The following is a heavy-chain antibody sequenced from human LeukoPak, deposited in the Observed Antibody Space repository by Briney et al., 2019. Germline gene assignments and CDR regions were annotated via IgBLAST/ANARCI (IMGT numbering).Heavy chain of an antibody. V-gene: IGHV3-23*01. J-gene: IGHJ4*02. CDR3: AKDSRSSSGLD. D-gene: IGHD6-19*01. CDR2: ISGSGGST. Sequence: GGSLRLSCAASGFTFVSYAMSWVRQAPGKGLEWVSAISGSGGSTYYADSVKGRFTISRDNSKNTLYLQMNSLRTEDTAVYYCAKDSRSSSGLDWGQGTLVTVSS. CDR1: GFTFVSYA.